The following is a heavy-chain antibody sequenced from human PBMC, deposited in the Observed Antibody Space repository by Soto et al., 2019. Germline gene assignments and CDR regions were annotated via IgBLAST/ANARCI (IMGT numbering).Heavy chain of an antibody. CDR2: ISGSGGST. CDR3: AKDIPSGYCSGGSCRDDMDV. V-gene: IGHV3-23*01. CDR1: GFTFSSYA. Sequence: GGSLRLSCAASGFTFSSYAMSWVRQAPGKGLEWVSAISGSGGSTYYADSVKGRFTISRDNSKNSLYLQMNSLRAEDTAVYYCAKDIPSGYCSGGSCRDDMDVWGKGTTVPVSS. J-gene: IGHJ6*03. D-gene: IGHD2-15*01.